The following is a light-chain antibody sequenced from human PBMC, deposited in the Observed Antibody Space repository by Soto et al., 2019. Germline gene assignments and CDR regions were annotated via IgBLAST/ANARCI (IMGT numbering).Light chain of an antibody. J-gene: IGLJ2*01. Sequence: QSVLTQPASVSGSPGQSVTISCTGTSSDVTGYNSVSWYQQHPGKGPKLIIYGVNNRPSGVSDRFFGSKSGNTASLTISGLQAEDEADYYCFSYSSTTDRVFGGGTKVTVL. V-gene: IGLV2-14*01. CDR1: SSDVTGYNS. CDR2: GVN. CDR3: FSYSSTTDRV.